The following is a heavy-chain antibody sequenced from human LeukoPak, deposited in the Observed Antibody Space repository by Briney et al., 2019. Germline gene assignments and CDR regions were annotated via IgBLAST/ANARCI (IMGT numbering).Heavy chain of an antibody. CDR2: MNPNSGNT. CDR3: WRGSYYYDSRGYYYYFDY. CDR1: GYTFTSYD. V-gene: IGHV1-8*01. D-gene: IGHD3-22*01. J-gene: IGHJ4*02. Sequence: GASVKVSCKASGYTFTSYDINLVRQATGQGLEWMGWMNPNSGNTGYAQKFQGRVTMTRNTSISTAYMELSSLTSEEHAVDYCWRGSYYYDSRGYYYYFDYWGQGNLVTVSS.